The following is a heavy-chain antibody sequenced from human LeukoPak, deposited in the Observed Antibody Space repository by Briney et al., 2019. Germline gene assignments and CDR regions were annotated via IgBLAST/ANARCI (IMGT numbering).Heavy chain of an antibody. J-gene: IGHJ4*02. CDR2: ISSSGSTI. Sequence: GGSLRLSCAASGFTFSSYEMNWVRQAPGKGLEWVSYISSSGSTIYYADSVKGRFTISRDNAKNPLYLQMNSLRAEDTAVYYCARASRQFVAAAADYWGQGTLVTVSS. D-gene: IGHD6-13*01. CDR1: GFTFSSYE. CDR3: ARASRQFVAAAADY. V-gene: IGHV3-48*03.